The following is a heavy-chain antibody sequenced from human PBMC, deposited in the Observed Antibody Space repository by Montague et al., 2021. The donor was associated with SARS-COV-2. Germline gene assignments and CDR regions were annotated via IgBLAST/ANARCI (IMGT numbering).Heavy chain of an antibody. CDR2: YSGST. V-gene: IGHV4-31*02. Sequence: YSGSTYYNPSLKSRFTIAAATSKNQFSLTLSSVTAADTAVYDCARAGITIFGVVTHYDYWGQGTLVTVSS. J-gene: IGHJ4*02. CDR3: ARAGITIFGVVTHYDY. D-gene: IGHD3-3*01.